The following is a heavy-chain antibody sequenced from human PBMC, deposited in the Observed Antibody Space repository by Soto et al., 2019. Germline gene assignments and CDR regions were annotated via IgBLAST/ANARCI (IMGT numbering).Heavy chain of an antibody. CDR1: GVSISSGDYY. D-gene: IGHD6-19*01. Sequence: PSETLSLTCTVSGVSISSGDYYWSWIRQPPGKGLEWIGYIYYSENTYSNPSLKSRVAISGDTSKNQFSLKLSSVTAADTAVYYCAGSSSAWPYWYFDLWGRATLVTVS. CDR3: AGSSSAWPYWYFDL. CDR2: IYYSENT. V-gene: IGHV4-30-4*01. J-gene: IGHJ2*01.